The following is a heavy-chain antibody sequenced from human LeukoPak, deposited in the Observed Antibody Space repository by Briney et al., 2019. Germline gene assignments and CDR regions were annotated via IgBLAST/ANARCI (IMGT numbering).Heavy chain of an antibody. CDR2: IYYRGTP. D-gene: IGHD3-10*01. CDR3: ARLELWGSGRHLPTT. J-gene: IGHJ5*02. Sequence: SETLSLTCSVSGSSIGPHHWTWIRQAPGAELEWMGYIYYRGTPNYSPSLKNLLTMSVDTSKNQISLKLTSVTAADMAVYYCARLELWGSGRHLPTTWGQGTLVTVSS. CDR1: GSSIGPHH. V-gene: IGHV4-59*11.